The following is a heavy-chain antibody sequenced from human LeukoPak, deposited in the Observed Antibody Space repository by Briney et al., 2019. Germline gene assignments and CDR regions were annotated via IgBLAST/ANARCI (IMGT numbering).Heavy chain of an antibody. CDR2: INPNSGGT. D-gene: IGHD2-2*03. Sequence: ASVKVSCKASGYTFTGYYMHWVRQAPGQGLEWMGWINPNSGGTNYAQKFQGRVTMTRDTSISTAYMELSRLRSDDTAVYYCAREDGYCSSTSCYWWFDPWGQGTLVTVSS. J-gene: IGHJ5*02. CDR3: AREDGYCSSTSCYWWFDP. V-gene: IGHV1-2*02. CDR1: GYTFTGYY.